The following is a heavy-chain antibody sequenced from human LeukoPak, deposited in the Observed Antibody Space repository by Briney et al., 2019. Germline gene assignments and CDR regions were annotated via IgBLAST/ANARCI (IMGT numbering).Heavy chain of an antibody. D-gene: IGHD3-3*01. CDR2: IYYSGST. Sequence: SETLSLTCTVSSGSISSGGYYWSWIRQHPGKGLEWIGYIYYSGSTYYNPSLKSRVTISVDTSKNQFSLKLSSVTAADTAVYYCARRGIFSWYFDLWGRGTLVTVSS. V-gene: IGHV4-31*03. CDR1: SGSISSGGYY. CDR3: ARRGIFSWYFDL. J-gene: IGHJ2*01.